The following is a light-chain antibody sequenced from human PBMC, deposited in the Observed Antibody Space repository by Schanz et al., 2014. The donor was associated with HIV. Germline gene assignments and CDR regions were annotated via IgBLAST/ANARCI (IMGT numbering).Light chain of an antibody. CDR1: SSNIGSNT. CDR2: NNN. Sequence: VLTQPPSASGTPGQRVTISCSGSSSNIGSNTVNWYQHLPGTAPKLLIYNNNQRPSGVPDRFSGSKSGTSASLAISGLQSEDEADFYCATWDDSLDGWVFGGGTKVTVL. CDR3: ATWDDSLDGWV. V-gene: IGLV1-44*01. J-gene: IGLJ3*02.